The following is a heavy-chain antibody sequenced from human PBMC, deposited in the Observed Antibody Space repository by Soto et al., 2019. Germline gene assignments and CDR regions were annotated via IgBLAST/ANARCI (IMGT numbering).Heavy chain of an antibody. V-gene: IGHV1-69*13. D-gene: IGHD2-2*01. CDR3: ARDPRYCSSTSCYGGNYYYYGMDV. Sequence: GASVKVSCKASGGTFSSYAISWVRQAPGQGLEWMGGIIPIFGTANYAQKFQGRVTITADESTSTAYMELSSLRSEDTAVYYCARDPRYCSSTSCYGGNYYYYGMDVWGQGTTVTV. J-gene: IGHJ6*02. CDR2: IIPIFGTA. CDR1: GGTFSSYA.